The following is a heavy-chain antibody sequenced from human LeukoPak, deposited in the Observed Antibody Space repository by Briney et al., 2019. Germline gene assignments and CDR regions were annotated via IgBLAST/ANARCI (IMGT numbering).Heavy chain of an antibody. Sequence: SETLSPTCTVSGGSISSYYWGWIRQPPGKGLEWIGTINYSGSTFYNPSLKSRVTISVDTSKNQFSLMLNSVTAADTALYFCARARLSIVRGITNFDYWGQGTVVTVSS. V-gene: IGHV4-59*05. CDR3: ARARLSIVRGITNFDY. D-gene: IGHD3-10*01. J-gene: IGHJ4*02. CDR1: GGSISSYY. CDR2: INYSGST.